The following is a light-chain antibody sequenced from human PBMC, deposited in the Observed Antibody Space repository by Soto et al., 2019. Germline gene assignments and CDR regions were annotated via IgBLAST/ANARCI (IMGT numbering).Light chain of an antibody. CDR3: QSYDSSLRGWA. CDR1: SSNIGAGYD. CDR2: GNS. V-gene: IGLV1-40*01. Sequence: QSVLTQPPSVSGAPGQRVTISCTGSSSNIGAGYDVHWYQQLPGTAPKLLIYGNSNRPSGVPDRFSGSKSGTSASLAITGLQAEDEADYSCQSYDSSLRGWASGGGTKLTV. J-gene: IGLJ3*02.